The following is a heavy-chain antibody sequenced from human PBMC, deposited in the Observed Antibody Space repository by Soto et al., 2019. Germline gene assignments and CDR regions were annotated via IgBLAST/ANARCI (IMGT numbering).Heavy chain of an antibody. V-gene: IGHV4-39*01. CDR2: IWYGGSP. D-gene: IGHD3-10*01. J-gene: IGHJ6*02. CDR1: GGSISSSGYS. Sequence: SETLSLTCTVSGGSISSSGYSWGWVRQPQRRGLGWIGYIWYGGSPYYNPSLKSRVTIYVDTSKNQFSRHLSSGTAACTAVCYCADPAASVPSGSGTYDHYGMDFWGQGTTVTFSS. CDR3: ADPAASVPSGSGTYDHYGMDF.